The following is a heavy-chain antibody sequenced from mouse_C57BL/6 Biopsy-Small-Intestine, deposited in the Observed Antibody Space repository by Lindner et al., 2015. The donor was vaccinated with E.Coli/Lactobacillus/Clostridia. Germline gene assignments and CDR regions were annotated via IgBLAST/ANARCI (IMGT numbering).Heavy chain of an antibody. CDR1: GYAFSSSW. J-gene: IGHJ2*01. Sequence: VQLQESGPELVKPGASVKISCKASGYAFSSSWVNWVKQRPGKGLEWIGRIYPGDGDTNYNGKFKDKATLTADKSSSTAYMQLSSLTSEDSAVYFCARGITVLGDYFDYWGQGTTLTVSS. D-gene: IGHD2-4*01. CDR2: IYPGDGDT. CDR3: ARGITVLGDYFDY. V-gene: IGHV1-82*01.